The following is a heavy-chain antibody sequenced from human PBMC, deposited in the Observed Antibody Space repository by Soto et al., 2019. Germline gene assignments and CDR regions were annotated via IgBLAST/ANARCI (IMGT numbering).Heavy chain of an antibody. J-gene: IGHJ6*02. CDR1: GGSISSYY. D-gene: IGHD6-13*01. Sequence: QVQLQESGPGLVKPSETLSLTCTVSGGSISSYYWSWIRQPPGKGLEWIGYIYYSGSTNYNPSLKSRVTISVDTSKNQFSLKLSSVTAADTAVYYCARNMAAAGRYYYYYYGMDVWGQGTTVTVSS. CDR3: ARNMAAAGRYYYYYYGMDV. V-gene: IGHV4-59*01. CDR2: IYYSGST.